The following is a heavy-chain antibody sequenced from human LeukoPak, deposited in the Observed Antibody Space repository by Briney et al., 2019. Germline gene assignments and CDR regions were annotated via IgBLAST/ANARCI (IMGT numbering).Heavy chain of an antibody. CDR2: IYYSGST. D-gene: IGHD6-19*01. V-gene: IGHV4-59*01. Sequence: SETLSLTCTVSGGSISRYYWSWIRQPPGKGLEWIGYIYYSGSTNYNPSLKSRVTISVDTSKNQFSLKLSSMTATDTAVYYCTRDFCSSGWTGVGYWGQGTLVTVSS. J-gene: IGHJ4*02. CDR3: TRDFCSSGWTGVGY. CDR1: GGSISRYY.